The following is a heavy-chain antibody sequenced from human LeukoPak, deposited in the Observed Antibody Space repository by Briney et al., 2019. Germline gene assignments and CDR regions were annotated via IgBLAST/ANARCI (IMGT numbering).Heavy chain of an antibody. J-gene: IGHJ4*02. CDR2: ISYDGSNK. D-gene: IGHD5-18*01. V-gene: IGHV3-30*04. Sequence: GGSLRLSCAASGFTFSSYAMHWVRQASGKGLEWVAVISYDGSNKYYADSVKGRFTISRDNSKNTLYLQMNSLRAEDTAVYYCARDHLKADTAMVRFAFDYWGQGTLVTVSS. CDR1: GFTFSSYA. CDR3: ARDHLKADTAMVRFAFDY.